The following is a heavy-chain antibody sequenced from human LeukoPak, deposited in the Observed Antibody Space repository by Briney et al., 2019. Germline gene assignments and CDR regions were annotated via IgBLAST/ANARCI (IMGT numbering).Heavy chain of an antibody. CDR1: GFTFSSYS. D-gene: IGHD5-12*01. J-gene: IGHJ6*03. CDR2: ISSSSSTI. CDR3: AREARDYYYMDV. V-gene: IGHV3-48*04. Sequence: GGSLRLSCAASGFTFSSYSMNWVRQAPGKGLEWVSYISSSSSTIYYADSVKGRFTISRDNAKNSLYLQMNSLRAEDTAVYYCAREARDYYYMDVWGKGTTVTVSS.